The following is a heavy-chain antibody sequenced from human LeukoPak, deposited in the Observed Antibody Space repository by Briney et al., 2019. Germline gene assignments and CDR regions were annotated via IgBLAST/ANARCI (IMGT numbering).Heavy chain of an antibody. D-gene: IGHD3-22*01. J-gene: IGHJ4*02. Sequence: ASVKVSCKASGYTFTNYGISCGRQAPGQGLEWRGWSSGYNGKTKYAQKVQGRVTMTTDTSTSTAYMGLGSVRADDTAQYYCARTYYYDTSGYYQFDYWGQGTLVTVSS. CDR1: GYTFTNYG. CDR3: ARTYYYDTSGYYQFDY. CDR2: SSGYNGKT. V-gene: IGHV1-18*01.